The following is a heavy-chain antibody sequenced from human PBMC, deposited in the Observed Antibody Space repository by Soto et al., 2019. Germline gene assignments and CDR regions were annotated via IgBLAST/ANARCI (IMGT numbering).Heavy chain of an antibody. D-gene: IGHD2-21*01. J-gene: IGHJ6*02. Sequence: GGSLRLSCAASGFTFSSYGMHWVRQAPGKGLEWVAVIWYDGSNKYYADSVKGRFTISRDNSKNTLYLQMNSLRAEDTAVYYCARDPAYRQTNYYYYYGMDVWGQGTTVTVSS. CDR2: IWYDGSNK. CDR3: ARDPAYRQTNYYYYYGMDV. V-gene: IGHV3-33*01. CDR1: GFTFSSYG.